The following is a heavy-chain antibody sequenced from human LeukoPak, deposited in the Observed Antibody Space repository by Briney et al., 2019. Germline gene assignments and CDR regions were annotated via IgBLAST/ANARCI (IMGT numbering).Heavy chain of an antibody. D-gene: IGHD3-9*01. CDR1: GGSITNYY. V-gene: IGHV4-4*07. J-gene: IGHJ4*02. CDR2: INSRGMT. Sequence: SETLSLTCSVSGGSITNYYLNWVRQPAGKGLEWIGRINSRGMTNYKSSLKSRVLMSVDTSNNQMSLNLRSVTAADTAVYYCARGIIQYYDILTGYGYWGQGTLVTVSS. CDR3: ARGIIQYYDILTGYGY.